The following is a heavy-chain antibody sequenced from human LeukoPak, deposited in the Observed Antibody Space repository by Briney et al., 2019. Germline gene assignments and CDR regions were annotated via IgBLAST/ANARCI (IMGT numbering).Heavy chain of an antibody. CDR3: AGSIAVAGTIDY. CDR2: IWYDGSNK. CDR1: GFTFSSHG. Sequence: KSGGSLRLSCAASGFTFSSHGMYWVRQAPGKGLEWVAVIWYDGSNKYYADSVKGRFTISRDNSKNTLYLQMNSLRVEDTAVYYCAGSIAVAGTIDYWGQGTLVTVSS. V-gene: IGHV3-33*01. J-gene: IGHJ4*02. D-gene: IGHD6-19*01.